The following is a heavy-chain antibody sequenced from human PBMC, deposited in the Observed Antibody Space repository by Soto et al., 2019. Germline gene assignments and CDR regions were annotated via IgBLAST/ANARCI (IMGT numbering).Heavy chain of an antibody. Sequence: SVKVSCKASGGTFSSYAINWVRQAPGQGLEWMGGIIPIFGTANYAQKFQGRVAITADESTSTAYMELSSLRSEDTAVYYCARDLALNYFYYGMDVWGKGTTVTVDS. CDR1: GGTFSSYA. V-gene: IGHV1-69*13. CDR3: ARDLALNYFYYGMDV. J-gene: IGHJ6*04. CDR2: IIPIFGTA. D-gene: IGHD3-16*01.